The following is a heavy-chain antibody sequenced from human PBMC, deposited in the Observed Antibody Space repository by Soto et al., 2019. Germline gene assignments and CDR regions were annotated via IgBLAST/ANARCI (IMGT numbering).Heavy chain of an antibody. V-gene: IGHV3-30*18. D-gene: IGHD2-21*02. CDR2: ISYDGSNK. CDR3: AKDHYGGNSPGYFDY. J-gene: IGHJ4*02. Sequence: GGSLRLSCAASGFTFSSYGMHWVRQAPGKGLEWVAVISYDGSNKYYADSVKGRFTISRDNSKNTLYLQMNSLRAEDTAVYYCAKDHYGGNSPGYFDYWGQGTLVTVSS. CDR1: GFTFSSYG.